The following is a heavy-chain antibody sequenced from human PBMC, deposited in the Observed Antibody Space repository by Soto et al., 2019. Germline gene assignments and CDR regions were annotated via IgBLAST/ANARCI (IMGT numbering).Heavy chain of an antibody. CDR2: INAGNGNT. V-gene: IGHV1-3*05. D-gene: IGHD5-12*01. Sequence: QVQLVQSGAEEKKPGASVKVSCKASGYTFTNYAMHWVRQAPGQRLEWMGWINAGNGNTKYSQKFQGRVTITSDTSASTAYMELSSLRSEVTAVYYCARVSGYYFLDYWGQGTLVTVSS. CDR3: ARVSGYYFLDY. J-gene: IGHJ4*02. CDR1: GYTFTNYA.